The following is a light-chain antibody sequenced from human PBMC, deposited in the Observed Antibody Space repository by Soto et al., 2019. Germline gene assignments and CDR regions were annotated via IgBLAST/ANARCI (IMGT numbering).Light chain of an antibody. V-gene: IGKV3-15*01. CDR3: QQYHTWPIT. J-gene: IGKJ4*01. CDR1: QTMRSSH. CDR2: GAS. Sequence: EIVLTQSPGPFSLSPGERATLSCRASQTMRSSHLAWYQQKPGQAPRLLISGASTGATGIPARFSGSGSGTEFTLTISSLQSEDCAIYYCQQYHTWPITFGGGTKVDIK.